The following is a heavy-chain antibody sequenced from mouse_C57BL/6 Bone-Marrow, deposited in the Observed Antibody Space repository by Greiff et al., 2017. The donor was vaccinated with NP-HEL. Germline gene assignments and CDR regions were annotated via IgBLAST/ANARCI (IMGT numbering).Heavy chain of an antibody. D-gene: IGHD3-3*01. CDR1: GFSFNTYA. Sequence: DVHLVESGGGLVQPKGSLKLSCAASGFSFNTYAMNWVRQAPGKGLEWVARIRSKSNNYATYYADSVKDRFTISRDDSESMLYLQMNNLKTEDTAMYYCVRGGPLYYFDYWGQGTTLTVSS. J-gene: IGHJ2*01. V-gene: IGHV10-1*01. CDR2: IRSKSNNYAT. CDR3: VRGGPLYYFDY.